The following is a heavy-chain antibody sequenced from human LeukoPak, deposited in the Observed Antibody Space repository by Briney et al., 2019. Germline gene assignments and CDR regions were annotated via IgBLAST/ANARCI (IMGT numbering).Heavy chain of an antibody. J-gene: IGHJ4*02. CDR2: IYPGDSDT. Sequence: NRGESLKISRKGSGYSFTSYWIGWARQMPGKGLEWMGIIYPGDSDTRYSPSFQGQVTISADKSISTAYLQWSSLKASDTAMYYCALRRGIFGVVTFDYWGQGTLVTVSS. CDR3: ALRRGIFGVVTFDY. D-gene: IGHD3-3*01. CDR1: GYSFTSYW. V-gene: IGHV5-51*01.